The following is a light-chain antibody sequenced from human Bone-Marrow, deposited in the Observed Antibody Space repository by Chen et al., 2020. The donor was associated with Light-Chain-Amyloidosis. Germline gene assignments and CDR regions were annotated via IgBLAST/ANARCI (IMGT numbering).Light chain of an antibody. CDR3: QVWDRSSDRPV. V-gene: IGLV3-21*02. J-gene: IGLJ3*02. CDR1: NIGSTS. CDR2: DDS. Sequence: SYVLTPPSSVSVAPGHPAPFACGGNNIGSTSVHWYQQTPGQAPLLVVYDDSDRPSGIPERLSGSNSGNTATLTISRVEAGDEADYYCQVWDRSSDRPVFGGGTKLTVL.